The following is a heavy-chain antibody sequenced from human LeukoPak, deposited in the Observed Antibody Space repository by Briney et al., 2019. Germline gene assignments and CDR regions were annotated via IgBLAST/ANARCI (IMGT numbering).Heavy chain of an antibody. D-gene: IGHD3-10*01. Sequence: ASVKVSGKASGYTFTSYGISWVRQAPGQGLEWMGWISAYNGNTNYAQKLQGRVTMTTDTSTSTAYMELRSLRSDDTAVYYCARVFKLLWFGESYGMDVWGKGTTVTVSS. CDR2: ISAYNGNT. CDR3: ARVFKLLWFGESYGMDV. CDR1: GYTFTSYG. V-gene: IGHV1-18*04. J-gene: IGHJ6*04.